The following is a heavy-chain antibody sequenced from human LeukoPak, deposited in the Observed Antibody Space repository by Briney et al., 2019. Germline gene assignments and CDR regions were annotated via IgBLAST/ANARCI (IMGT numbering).Heavy chain of an antibody. CDR3: ARPFELGRGGAFDY. CDR1: GGSISSSSYY. CDR2: IYYSGST. J-gene: IGHJ4*02. Sequence: KPSETLSLTCTVSGGSISSSSYYWGWIRQPPGKGLEWIGSIYYSGSTYYNPSLKSRVTISADTSKNQFSLKLSSVTAADTAVYYCARPFELGRGGAFDYWGQGTLVTVSS. D-gene: IGHD3-16*01. V-gene: IGHV4-39*01.